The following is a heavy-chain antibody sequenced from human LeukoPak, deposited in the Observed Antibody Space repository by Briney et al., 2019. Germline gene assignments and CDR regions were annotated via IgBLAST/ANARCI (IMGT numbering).Heavy chain of an antibody. D-gene: IGHD3-9*01. V-gene: IGHV3-21*01. J-gene: IGHJ4*02. Sequence: GGSLRLSCAASGFTFSSYSMNWVRQAPGKGLEWVSSISSSSSYIYYADSVKGRFTISRDNAENSLYLQMNSLRAEDTAVYYCARMYYDILTGTTQAFDYWGQGTLVTVSS. CDR3: ARMYYDILTGTTQAFDY. CDR2: ISSSSSYI. CDR1: GFTFSSYS.